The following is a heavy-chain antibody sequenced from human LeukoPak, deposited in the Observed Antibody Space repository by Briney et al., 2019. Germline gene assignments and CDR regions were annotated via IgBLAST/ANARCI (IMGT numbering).Heavy chain of an antibody. V-gene: IGHV4-4*08. CDR3: ARSSGYYFEYFHH. Sequence: KASETLSPTCTVSGGSISSYYWSWIRQPPGKGLEWIGRIFTSGSTNYNPSLKSRVTISVDTSKNQFSLKLSSVTAADTAVYYCARSSGYYFEYFHHWGQGTLVTVSS. CDR1: GGSISSYY. D-gene: IGHD3-22*01. J-gene: IGHJ1*01. CDR2: IFTSGST.